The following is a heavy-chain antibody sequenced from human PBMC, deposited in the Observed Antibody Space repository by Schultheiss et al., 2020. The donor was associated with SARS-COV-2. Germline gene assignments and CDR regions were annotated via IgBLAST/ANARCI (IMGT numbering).Heavy chain of an antibody. D-gene: IGHD5-12*01. CDR2: ISSSSSYI. V-gene: IGHV3-21*04. CDR3: AKAYNGYTAYD. CDR1: GFTFSIYE. J-gene: IGHJ1*01. Sequence: GGSLRLSCAASGFTFSIYEMSWVRQAPGKGLEWVSSISSSSSYIYYADSVKGRFTISRDNAKNSLYLQMNSLRAEDTAVYYCAKAYNGYTAYDWGQGTLVTVSS.